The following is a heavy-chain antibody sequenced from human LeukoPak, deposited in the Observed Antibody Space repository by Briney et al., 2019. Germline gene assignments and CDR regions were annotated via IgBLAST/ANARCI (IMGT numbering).Heavy chain of an antibody. CDR1: GYSFRNYC. D-gene: IGHD6-13*01. Sequence: AASVKVSCKASGYSFRNYCLTWVRQVPGQGLEWMGWISGDNRDTDCGEKFQGRLTLTTDTSTRTGYMDLRSLRSDDTGIYYCARLIRAAALIDYWGQGALVTVSS. J-gene: IGHJ4*02. CDR2: ISGDNRDT. CDR3: ARLIRAAALIDY. V-gene: IGHV1-18*01.